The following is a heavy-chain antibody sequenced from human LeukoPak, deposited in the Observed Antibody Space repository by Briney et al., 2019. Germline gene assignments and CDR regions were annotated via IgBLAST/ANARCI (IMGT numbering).Heavy chain of an antibody. J-gene: IGHJ4*02. CDR3: ARDRSYDFWSGYSTPDY. CDR2: IWYDGSNK. D-gene: IGHD3-3*01. V-gene: IGHV3-33*01. Sequence: PGGSLRLSCAASGFTFSSYGMHWVRQAPGKGLEWVAVIWYDGSNKYYADSVKGRFTISRDNSKNTLDLQMNSPRAEDTAVYYCARDRSYDFWSGYSTPDYWGQGTLVTVSS. CDR1: GFTFSSYG.